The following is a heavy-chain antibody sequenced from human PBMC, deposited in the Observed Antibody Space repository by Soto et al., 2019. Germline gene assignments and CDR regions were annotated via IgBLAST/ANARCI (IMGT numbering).Heavy chain of an antibody. V-gene: IGHV4-31*03. J-gene: IGHJ5*02. Sequence: SETLPLTCTVSGGSISNGGYYLSRIRQHPGKGLEWIGYIYYSGSTYYNPSLKSRVTISVDTSKNQFSLKLSSVTAADTAVYYCARDCISTSCTTGFDPWGQGTLVTVSS. CDR2: IYYSGST. CDR1: GGSISNGGYY. D-gene: IGHD2-2*01. CDR3: ARDCISTSCTTGFDP.